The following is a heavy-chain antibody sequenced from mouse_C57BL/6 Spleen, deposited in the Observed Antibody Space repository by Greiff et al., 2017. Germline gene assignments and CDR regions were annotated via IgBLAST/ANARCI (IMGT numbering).Heavy chain of an antibody. J-gene: IGHJ2*01. CDR1: GYTFTSYW. CDR3: ARSGGITTVVAPFDY. CDR2: INPSNGGT. V-gene: IGHV1-53*01. Sequence: QVQLQQPGTELVKPGASVKLSCKASGYTFTSYWMHWVKQRPGQGLEWIGNINPSNGGTNYIEKFKSKATLTVDKSSSTADMQISSLTSEDSAVYYCARSGGITTVVAPFDYWGQGTTLTVSS. D-gene: IGHD1-1*01.